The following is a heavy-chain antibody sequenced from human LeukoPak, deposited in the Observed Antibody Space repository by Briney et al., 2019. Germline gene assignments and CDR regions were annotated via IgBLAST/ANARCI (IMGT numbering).Heavy chain of an antibody. D-gene: IGHD3-16*01. CDR2: ISGSGGST. Sequence: GGSLRLSCAAPGFTFSSYAMSWIRQAPGKGLEWVSAISGSGGSTYYADSVKGRFTTSRDNSKNTLYLQMNSLRAEDTAVYYCAKEAGSGGVADTWPIDYWGQGTLVTVSS. J-gene: IGHJ4*02. CDR3: AKEAGSGGVADTWPIDY. CDR1: GFTFSSYA. V-gene: IGHV3-23*01.